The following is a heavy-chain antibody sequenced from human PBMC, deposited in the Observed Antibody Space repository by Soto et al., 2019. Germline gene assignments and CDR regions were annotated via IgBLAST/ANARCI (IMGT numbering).Heavy chain of an antibody. Sequence: EVQLLESGGGLVQPGGSLRLSCAASGFTFSTYAMSWVRQAPGKGLEWVSTITTSGGNTYYEDSVQCRFTISRDNSKNTLYLQINSLRAEETTVYYCTGRYCTNGVCYTNDYYYSVVLGKGTTITVS. CDR1: GFTFSTYA. D-gene: IGHD2-8*01. CDR2: ITTSGGNT. V-gene: IGHV3-23*01. CDR3: TGRYCTNGVCYTNDYYYSVV. J-gene: IGHJ6*03.